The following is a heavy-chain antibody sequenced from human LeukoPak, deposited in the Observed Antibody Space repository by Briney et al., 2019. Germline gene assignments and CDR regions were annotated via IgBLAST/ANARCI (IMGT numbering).Heavy chain of an antibody. J-gene: IGHJ4*02. CDR1: GGSISSGSYY. V-gene: IGHV4-61*02. D-gene: IGHD2-15*01. CDR2: IYTSGST. CDR3: ARVGYCSGGSCEI. Sequence: SQTLSLTCTVSGGSISSGSYYWSWTRQPAGKGLEWIGRIYTSGSTNYNPSLKSRVTISVDTSKNQFSLKLSSVTAADTAVYYCARVGYCSGGSCEIWGQGTLVTVSS.